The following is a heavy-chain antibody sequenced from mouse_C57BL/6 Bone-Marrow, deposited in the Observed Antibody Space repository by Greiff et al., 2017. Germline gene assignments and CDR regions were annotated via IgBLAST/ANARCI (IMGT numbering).Heavy chain of an antibody. D-gene: IGHD2-3*01. Sequence: VQLKESGAELVRPGASVKLSCTASGFNIKDDYMHWVKQRPEQGLEWIGWIDPENGDTEYASKFQGKATITADTSSNTAYLQRSSLTSEDAADYYCTGYFYYYAMDYWGQGTSVTVSS. J-gene: IGHJ4*01. CDR3: TGYFYYYAMDY. V-gene: IGHV14-4*01. CDR1: GFNIKDDY. CDR2: IDPENGDT.